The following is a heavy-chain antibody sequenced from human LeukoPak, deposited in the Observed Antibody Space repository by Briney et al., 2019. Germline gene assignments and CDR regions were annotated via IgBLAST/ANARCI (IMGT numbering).Heavy chain of an antibody. CDR3: ARDPGDTLIRGVIWWFDT. D-gene: IGHD3-10*01. Sequence: ASVKVSCKASGYTFTSYGISWVRQAPGQGLEWMGWINPNSGGTNYAQKFQDRVTMTRDTSISTAYLELSRLSSDDTAVYYCARDPGDTLIRGVIWWFDTWGQGTLVTVSS. V-gene: IGHV1-2*02. CDR2: INPNSGGT. J-gene: IGHJ5*02. CDR1: GYTFTSYG.